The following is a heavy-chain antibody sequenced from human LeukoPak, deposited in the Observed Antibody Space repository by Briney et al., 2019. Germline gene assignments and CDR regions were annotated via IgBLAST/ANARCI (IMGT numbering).Heavy chain of an antibody. CDR2: ISGSGGST. CDR3: AKAVKYFDFPGVYYYYGMDV. V-gene: IGHV3-23*01. Sequence: HTGGSLRLSCAASGFTFSSYAMSWVRQAPGKGVEWVSAISGSGGSTYYADSVEGRFTISRDNSKNTLYLQMNSLRAEDTAVYYCAKAVKYFDFPGVYYYYGMDVWGQGTTVTVSS. J-gene: IGHJ6*02. CDR1: GFTFSSYA. D-gene: IGHD3-9*01.